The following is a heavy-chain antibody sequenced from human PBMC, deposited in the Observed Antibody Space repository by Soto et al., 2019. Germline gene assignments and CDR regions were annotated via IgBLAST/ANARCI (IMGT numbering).Heavy chain of an antibody. J-gene: IGHJ4*02. CDR1: GGSFSGYY. V-gene: IGHV4-34*01. CDR3: VRLAHY. Sequence: QEQLQQWGAGLLKPSETLSLTCAVYGGSFSGYYWSWIRQPPGKGLEWIGEINQSGSTKYNPSLKSRVTISIDTSENQFSLELSSVTAADTAVYYCVRLAHYWGQGTLVTVSS. CDR2: INQSGST.